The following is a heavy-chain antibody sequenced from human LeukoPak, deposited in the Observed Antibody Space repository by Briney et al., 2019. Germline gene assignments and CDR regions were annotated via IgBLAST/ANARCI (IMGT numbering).Heavy chain of an antibody. D-gene: IGHD3-10*01. Sequence: GGSLSLSCAASGFTFSSYSMNWVRQAPGKGLEWVSSISSRSSYIYYADSVKGRFTISRDNAKNSLYLQMNSLRAEDTAVYYCARDHSRSYSIRQNHGMDVWGQGTTVTVSS. CDR2: ISSRSSYI. J-gene: IGHJ6*02. CDR3: ARDHSRSYSIRQNHGMDV. CDR1: GFTFSSYS. V-gene: IGHV3-21*01.